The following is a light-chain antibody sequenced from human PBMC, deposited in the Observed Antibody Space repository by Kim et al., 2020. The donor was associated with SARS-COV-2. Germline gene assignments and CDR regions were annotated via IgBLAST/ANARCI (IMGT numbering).Light chain of an antibody. V-gene: IGLV7-46*01. CDR1: TGPVTSSHY. CDR2: DTS. CDR3: LLSYSGAWA. J-gene: IGLJ3*02. Sequence: QAVVTQEPSLTVSPGETVTLTCGSSTGPVTSSHYPYWFQQRPGQAPRTLISDTSNTHSWTPARFSGSLLGDKAALTLSGAQPEDEADYYCLLSYSGAWAFGGGTQLTVL.